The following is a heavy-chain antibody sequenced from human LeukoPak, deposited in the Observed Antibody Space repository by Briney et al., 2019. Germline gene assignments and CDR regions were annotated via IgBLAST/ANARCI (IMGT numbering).Heavy chain of an antibody. J-gene: IGHJ6*02. CDR2: IYYSGST. CDR1: GGSISSYY. V-gene: IGHV4-59*01. Sequence: SETLSLTCTVSGGSISSYYWSWIRQPPGKGLEWIGYIYYSGSTNYNPSLKSRVTISVDTSKNQFSLKLGSVTAADTAVYYCARGYCSSTSCYDYYGMDVWGQGTTVTVSS. CDR3: ARGYCSSTSCYDYYGMDV. D-gene: IGHD2-2*01.